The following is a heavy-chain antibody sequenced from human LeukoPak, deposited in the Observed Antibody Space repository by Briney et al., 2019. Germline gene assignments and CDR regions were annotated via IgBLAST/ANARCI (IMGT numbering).Heavy chain of an antibody. V-gene: IGHV4-34*01. J-gene: IGHJ4*02. D-gene: IGHD2-2*01. CDR2: INHSGST. CDR1: GGSFSGYY. Sequence: SETLSLTCAVYGGSFSGYYWSWIRQPPGKGLEWIGEINHSGSTNYNPSLKSRVTISVDTSKNQFSLKLSSVTAADTAVYYCARGPSWLYWGQGTLVTVSS. CDR3: ARGPSWLY.